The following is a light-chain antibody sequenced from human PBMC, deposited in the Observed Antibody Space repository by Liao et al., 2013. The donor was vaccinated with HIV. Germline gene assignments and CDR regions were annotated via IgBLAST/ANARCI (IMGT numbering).Light chain of an antibody. CDR2: DDS. CDR3: EVWDSGSDHLYV. J-gene: IGLJ1*01. CDR1: NIGSKS. Sequence: SYELTQPPSVSVAPGKTATITCGGHNIGSKSVHWYQQRSGQAPVLVIHDDSDRPSGIPERFSGSKSGNTATLTINRVEAGDEADYYCEVWDSGSDHLYVFGTGTKVTVL. V-gene: IGLV3-21*01.